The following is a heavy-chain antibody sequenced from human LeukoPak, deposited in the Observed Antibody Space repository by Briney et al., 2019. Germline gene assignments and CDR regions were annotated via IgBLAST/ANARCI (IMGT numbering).Heavy chain of an antibody. D-gene: IGHD6-13*01. J-gene: IGHJ4*02. CDR2: VYYSGST. Sequence: SETLSLTCTVSGGSISSSSYYWGWIRQPPGKGLEWIGSVYYSGSTYYNPSLKSRVTISVDSSKNQFSLKLSSVTAADTAVYYCARYSSIWYVGNFDYWGQGTLVTVSS. CDR3: ARYSSIWYVGNFDY. V-gene: IGHV4-39*01. CDR1: GGSISSSSYY.